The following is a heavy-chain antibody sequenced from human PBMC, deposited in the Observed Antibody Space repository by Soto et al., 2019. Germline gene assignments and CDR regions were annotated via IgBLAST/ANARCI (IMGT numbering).Heavy chain of an antibody. CDR1: GYTFTSYD. D-gene: IGHD1-26*01. V-gene: IGHV1-8*01. CDR3: ARSIVGATVLN. CDR2: MNPNSGNS. Sequence: VNVSCKASGYTFTSYDINWVRQATGQGLEWMGWMNPNSGNSGYAQKFQGRVTMTRNTSISTAYMELSSLRSEDTAVYYCARSIVGATVLNWGQGTLVTVSS. J-gene: IGHJ4*02.